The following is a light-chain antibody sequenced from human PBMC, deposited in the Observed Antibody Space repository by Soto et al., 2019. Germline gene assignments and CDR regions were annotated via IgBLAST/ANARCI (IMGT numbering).Light chain of an antibody. CDR2: RNN. Sequence: QSALTQPPSASGTPGQRVTISCSGSSSNIGSNYVYWYQQLPGTAPKLLIYRNNQRPSGVPDRFPGSKSGTSASLAISGLRPADEADYYCAAWDDSLSGEVFGGGTKLTVL. V-gene: IGLV1-47*01. CDR1: SSNIGSNY. CDR3: AAWDDSLSGEV. J-gene: IGLJ2*01.